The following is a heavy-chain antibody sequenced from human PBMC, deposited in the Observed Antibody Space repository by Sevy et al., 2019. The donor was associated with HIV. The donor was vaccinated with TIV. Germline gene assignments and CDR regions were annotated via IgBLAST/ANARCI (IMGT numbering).Heavy chain of an antibody. CDR3: ARDPQGRDSYYGMDV. CDR2: ISYGEIKT. D-gene: IGHD2-15*01. J-gene: IGHJ6*02. Sequence: GESLKISCAASGFTFSNYAMHWVRQAPGKGLEWVAIISYGEIKTYYADSVKGRFTISRDNSKNTLSLQMDSLRAEDTAVYFCARDPQGRDSYYGMDVWGQGTTVTVSS. V-gene: IGHV3-30*04. CDR1: GFTFSNYA.